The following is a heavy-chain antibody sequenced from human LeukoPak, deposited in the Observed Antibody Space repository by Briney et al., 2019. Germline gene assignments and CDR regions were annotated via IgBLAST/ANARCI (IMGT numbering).Heavy chain of an antibody. CDR3: ARLLKPYSSGWYVSASDRGFYWYFDL. CDR1: GYTFTSYG. J-gene: IGHJ2*01. D-gene: IGHD6-19*01. CDR2: ISAYNGNT. Sequence: EASVKVSCKASGYTFTSYGISWVRQAPGQGLEWMGWISAYNGNTNYAQKLQGRVTMTTDTSTSTAYMELRSLRSDDTAVYYCARLLKPYSSGWYVSASDRGFYWYFDLWGRGTLVTVSS. V-gene: IGHV1-18*01.